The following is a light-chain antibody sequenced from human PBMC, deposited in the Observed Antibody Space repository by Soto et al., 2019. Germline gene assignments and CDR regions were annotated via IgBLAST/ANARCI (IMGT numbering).Light chain of an antibody. CDR3: QQRSSWPLT. CDR1: QSVSIY. Sequence: EIVLTQSPGTLSLSPGERATLACRASQSVSIYLAWYQQKPGQAPRLLIYDASNRATGIPARFSGSGSGTDFTLTISSLEPEDFAVYYCQQRSSWPLTFGGGTKVEIK. J-gene: IGKJ4*01. CDR2: DAS. V-gene: IGKV3-11*01.